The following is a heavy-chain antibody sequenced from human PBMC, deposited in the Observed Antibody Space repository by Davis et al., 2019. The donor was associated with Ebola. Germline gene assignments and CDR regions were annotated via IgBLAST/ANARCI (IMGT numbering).Heavy chain of an antibody. J-gene: IGHJ4*02. D-gene: IGHD5-12*01. CDR1: GFTFSRHG. Sequence: GESLKISCAASGFTFSRHGMHWVRKAPGKGPEWLAVVSLDGRTTFYADSVKGRFTISRDNSRNTRYLQMNSLTSEDSAEYYCAKEEGTKGHWLPHFDYWGQGTPVTVSS. CDR3: AKEEGTKGHWLPHFDY. CDR2: VSLDGRTT. V-gene: IGHV3-30*18.